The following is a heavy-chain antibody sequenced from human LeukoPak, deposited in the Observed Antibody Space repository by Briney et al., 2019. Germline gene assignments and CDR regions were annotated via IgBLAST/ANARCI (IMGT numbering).Heavy chain of an antibody. D-gene: IGHD3-9*01. CDR1: GFTFDDYG. Sequence: GGSLRLSCAASGFTFDDYGMSWVRQAPGKGLEGVSGINRNGGSTGYADSVKGRFTISRDNAKNSLYLQMNSLIAEDTALYYCARTPKQTGAFDLWGQGTLVTVSS. J-gene: IGHJ3*01. CDR2: INRNGGST. V-gene: IGHV3-20*04. CDR3: ARTPKQTGAFDL.